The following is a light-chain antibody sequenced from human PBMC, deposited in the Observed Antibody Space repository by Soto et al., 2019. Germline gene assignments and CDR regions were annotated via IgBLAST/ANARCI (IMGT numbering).Light chain of an antibody. CDR2: EAS. J-gene: IGKJ3*01. V-gene: IGKV1-27*01. Sequence: DIQMTQSPSSLSASVGDRVTITCRASQGIRHYLAWYQQKPGKVPKLLIYEASNLQSGVPSRFRGGGSGTEFTLTISSLQPEDVATYYCQQLNSYPRTFGPGTKVDIK. CDR1: QGIRHY. CDR3: QQLNSYPRT.